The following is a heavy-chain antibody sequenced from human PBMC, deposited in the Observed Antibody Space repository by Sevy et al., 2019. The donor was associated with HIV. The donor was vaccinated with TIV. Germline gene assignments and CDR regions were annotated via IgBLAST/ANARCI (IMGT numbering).Heavy chain of an antibody. J-gene: IGHJ4*02. CDR3: ARGPDTEISLENVLRSFEWVFRGKSFDY. CDR2: IWNDGTKQ. D-gene: IGHD3-3*01. V-gene: IGHV3-30*04. CDR1: GFILGTYN. Sequence: GGSLRLSCAGSGFILGTYNMHWVRQAPGKGLEWVAVIWNDGTKQYYADSVKGRVTISRDNSKNTMYLHMNALRAEDTAVYYCARGPDTEISLENVLRSFEWVFRGKSFDYWGQGALVTVSS.